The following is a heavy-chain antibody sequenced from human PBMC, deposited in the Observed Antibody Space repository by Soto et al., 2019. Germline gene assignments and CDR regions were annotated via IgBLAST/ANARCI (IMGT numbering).Heavy chain of an antibody. CDR3: ARDGLPVGNTRGLDP. J-gene: IGHJ5*02. V-gene: IGHV1-18*01. CDR1: GYTFTSYG. Sequence: ASVKVSCKASGYTFTSYGISWVLQAPGQGLEWMGWISAYNGNTNYAQKLQGRVTMTTDTSTSTAYMERRSLRSDDTAVYYCARDGLPVGNTRGLDPWGQGTLVTVSS. CDR2: ISAYNGNT. D-gene: IGHD1-26*01.